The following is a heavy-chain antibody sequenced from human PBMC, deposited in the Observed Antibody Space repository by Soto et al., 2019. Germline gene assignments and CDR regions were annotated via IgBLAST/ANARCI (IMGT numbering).Heavy chain of an antibody. J-gene: IGHJ4*02. CDR1: GFNFSNFA. CDR2: IWNDGSNK. D-gene: IGHD3-16*02. Sequence: QVQLVESGGGVVQPGRSLRLSCAASGFNFSNFAMHWVRQGPGKGLEWVAIIWNDGSNKFYADSVKGRFTISRDNSKNTLFLQMNSLRAEDTAVYYCTRDSGISLIQFWLDFWGQGTLITVSS. CDR3: TRDSGISLIQFWLDF. V-gene: IGHV3-33*01.